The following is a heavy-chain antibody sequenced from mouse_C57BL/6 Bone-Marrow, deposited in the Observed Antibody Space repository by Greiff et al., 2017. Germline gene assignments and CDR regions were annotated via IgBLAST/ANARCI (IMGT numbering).Heavy chain of an antibody. D-gene: IGHD1-1*01. CDR3: ARSPLYCYGSPYWYFDV. J-gene: IGHJ1*03. V-gene: IGHV1-75*01. Sequence: QVQLQQSGPELVKPGASVKISCKASGYTFTDYYINWVKQRPGQGLEWIGWIFPGSGSTYYNEKFKGKATLTVDKSSSTAYMLLSSLTSEDSAVYFCARSPLYCYGSPYWYFDVGGTGTTVTVSS. CDR2: IFPGSGST. CDR1: GYTFTDYY.